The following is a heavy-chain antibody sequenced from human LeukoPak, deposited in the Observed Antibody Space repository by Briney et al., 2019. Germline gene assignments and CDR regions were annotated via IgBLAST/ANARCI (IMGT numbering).Heavy chain of an antibody. CDR1: GYTFTSYG. V-gene: IGHV1-18*01. D-gene: IGHD5-18*01. CDR3: ARTPTVSRKDTAMGFDY. CDR2: ISAYNGNT. Sequence: ASVKVSCKASGYTFTSYGISWVRQAPGQGLEWMGWISAYNGNTNYAQKLQGRVTMTTDTSTSTAYMELRSLRSDDTAVYYCARTPTVSRKDTAMGFDYWGQGTLVTVSS. J-gene: IGHJ4*02.